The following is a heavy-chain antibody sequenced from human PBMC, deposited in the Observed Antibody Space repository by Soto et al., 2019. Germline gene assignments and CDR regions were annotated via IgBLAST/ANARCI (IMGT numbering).Heavy chain of an antibody. V-gene: IGHV4-4*02. J-gene: IGHJ1*01. CDR2: IYHSGST. CDR3: VSAGYCSGGSCYPNAEYFQH. D-gene: IGHD2-15*01. CDR1: SGSISSSNW. Sequence: SETLSLTCAVSSGSISSSNWWSWVRQPPGKGLEWIGEIYHSGSTNYNPSLKSRVTISVDKSKNQFSLKLSSVTAADTAVYYCVSAGYCSGGSCYPNAEYFQHWGQGTLVTVSS.